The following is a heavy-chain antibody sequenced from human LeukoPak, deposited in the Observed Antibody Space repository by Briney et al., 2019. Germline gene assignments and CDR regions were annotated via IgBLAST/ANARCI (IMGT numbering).Heavy chain of an antibody. J-gene: IGHJ4*02. CDR2: ISGSGGST. V-gene: IGHV3-23*01. CDR1: GFTFSSYA. D-gene: IGHD3-3*01. CDR3: AKFYYDFWSGYEN. Sequence: GGSLRLSCAASGFTFSSYAMHWVRQAPGKGLEWVSAISGSGGSTYYADSVKGRFTISRDNSKNTLYLQMNSLRAEDTAVYYCAKFYYDFWSGYENWGQGTLVTVSS.